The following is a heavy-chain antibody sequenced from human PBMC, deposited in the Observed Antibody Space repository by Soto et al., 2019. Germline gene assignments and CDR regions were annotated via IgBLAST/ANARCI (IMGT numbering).Heavy chain of an antibody. V-gene: IGHV4-39*07. Sequence: SETLSLTCTVSGDSITTNSYFWAWIRQSPGKGLEWIGCIYYSGSTYYNPSLKSRVTISVDSSKNQFSLRLNSVTAADTAVYYCARDSARYSIDYWGQGALVTVSS. CDR1: GDSITTNSYF. CDR3: ARDSARYSIDY. CDR2: IYYSGST. D-gene: IGHD1-20*01. J-gene: IGHJ4*02.